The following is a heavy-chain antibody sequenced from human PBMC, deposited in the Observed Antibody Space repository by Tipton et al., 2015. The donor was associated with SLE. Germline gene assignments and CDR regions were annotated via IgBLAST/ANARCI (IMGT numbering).Heavy chain of an antibody. CDR1: GFIFDDYA. V-gene: IGHV3-9*01. CDR3: AKDGDY. CDR2: ISWNSVSI. Sequence: RSLRLSCVASGFIFDDYAMHWVRQVPGKGLEWVSGISWNSVSIDYADSVKGRFTISRDNAKNSLYLQMNSLRVDDTAFYYCAKDGDYWGQGTPVTVSS. J-gene: IGHJ4*02.